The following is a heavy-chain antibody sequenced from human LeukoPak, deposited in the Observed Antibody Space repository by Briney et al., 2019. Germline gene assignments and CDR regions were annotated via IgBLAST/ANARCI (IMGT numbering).Heavy chain of an antibody. CDR1: GYTFTSYA. Sequence: GASVKVSCKASGYTFTSYAMNWVRQAPGQGLEWMGWINTNTGNPTYAQGFTGRFVFSLDTSVSTAYLQISSLKAEDTAVYYCARDNVRSRWGYSSSWSENNWFDPWGQGTLVTVSS. CDR2: INTNTGNP. V-gene: IGHV7-4-1*02. D-gene: IGHD6-13*01. J-gene: IGHJ5*02. CDR3: ARDNVRSRWGYSSSWSENNWFDP.